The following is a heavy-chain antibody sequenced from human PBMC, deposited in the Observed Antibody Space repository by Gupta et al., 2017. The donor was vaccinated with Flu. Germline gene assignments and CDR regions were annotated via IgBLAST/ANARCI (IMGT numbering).Heavy chain of an antibody. D-gene: IGHD6-6*01. CDR2: ISSSSSYI. Sequence: VRQAPGKGLEGVSSISSSSSYIYYADSVKGRFTISRDNAKNSLYLQMNSLRAEDTAVYYCARDSSSVIPYDYWGQGTLVTVSS. CDR3: ARDSSSVIPYDY. V-gene: IGHV3-21*01. J-gene: IGHJ4*02.